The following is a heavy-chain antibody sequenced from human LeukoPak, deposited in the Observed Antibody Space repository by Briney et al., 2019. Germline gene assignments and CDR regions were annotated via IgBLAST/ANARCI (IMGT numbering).Heavy chain of an antibody. CDR1: GFTVSSNY. CDR3: ARLVTVTTPDGNWFDP. CDR2: IYSGGST. V-gene: IGHV3-53*01. D-gene: IGHD4-17*01. Sequence: GGSLRLSCAASGFTVSSNYMSWVRQAPGKGLEGGSVIYSGGSTYYADSVKGRFTISRDNSKNTLYLQMNSLRAEDTAVYYCARLVTVTTPDGNWFDPWGQGTLVTVSS. J-gene: IGHJ5*02.